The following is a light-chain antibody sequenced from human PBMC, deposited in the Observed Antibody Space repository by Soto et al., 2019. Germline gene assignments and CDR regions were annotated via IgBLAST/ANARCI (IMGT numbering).Light chain of an antibody. J-gene: IGKJ1*01. CDR2: GAS. V-gene: IGKV3-15*01. Sequence: EIVMTQSPATLSVSPGERATLSCRASQSVSNNLAWYQKKPGQAPRLLIYGASTRATGIPARFSGSGSGTEFTLTIGSLQSEDSAFYYCQQYNNWWTFGQGTRVDIQ. CDR3: QQYNNWWT. CDR1: QSVSNN.